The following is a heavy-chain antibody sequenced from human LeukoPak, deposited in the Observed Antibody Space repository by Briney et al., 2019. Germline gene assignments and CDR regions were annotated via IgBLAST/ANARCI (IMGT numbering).Heavy chain of an antibody. D-gene: IGHD3-10*01. Sequence: PGGSLRLSCAASGFTFSSYAMTWVRQAPGKGLEWVSAISGSDGSTYYADSVKGRFTISRDNSKNTLYLQMNSLRAEDTAVYYCAKDSQSYGSGSYYPFDYWGQGTLVTVSS. CDR2: ISGSDGST. V-gene: IGHV3-23*01. J-gene: IGHJ4*02. CDR3: AKDSQSYGSGSYYPFDY. CDR1: GFTFSSYA.